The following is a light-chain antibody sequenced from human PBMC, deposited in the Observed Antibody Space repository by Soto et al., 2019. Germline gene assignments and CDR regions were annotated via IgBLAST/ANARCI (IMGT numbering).Light chain of an antibody. Sequence: DIQMTQSPSSLSASVGDRVTITCRASQGISHYLAWYQQRPGKVPRLLIHTASTLQSGVSSRFSGSGSGTEFPLTISSLQAEDVATYYCQKYDGVPWTFGRGTKVEIK. CDR1: QGISHY. CDR3: QKYDGVPWT. J-gene: IGKJ1*01. V-gene: IGKV1-27*01. CDR2: TAS.